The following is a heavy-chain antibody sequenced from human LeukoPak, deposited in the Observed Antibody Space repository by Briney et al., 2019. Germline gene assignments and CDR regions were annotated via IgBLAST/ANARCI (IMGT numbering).Heavy chain of an antibody. CDR2: INHSGGT. Sequence: SETLSLTCAVYGGSFSGFYWSWIRQPPGKGLEWIGDINHSGGTNYIPSLKSRVTISVDTSKNQFSLKLSSVTAADTAVYYCARVADYGDYVGGDWIDPWGQGTLVTVSS. CDR1: GGSFSGFY. CDR3: ARVADYGDYVGGDWIDP. D-gene: IGHD4-17*01. V-gene: IGHV4-34*01. J-gene: IGHJ5*02.